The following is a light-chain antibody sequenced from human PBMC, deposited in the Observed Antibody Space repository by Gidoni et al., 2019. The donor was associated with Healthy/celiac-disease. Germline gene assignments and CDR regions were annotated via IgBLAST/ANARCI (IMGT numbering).Light chain of an antibody. V-gene: IGKV3-11*01. CDR2: DAS. Sequence: EMVLTQSPATLSLSPGERATLSCRASQSVNSYLAWYQQKPGQAPRLLIYDASNRATAIPARFSGSGSVTDFTLTISSLEPEDFAVYYCQQRSNWPYTFGQGTKLEIK. CDR1: QSVNSY. J-gene: IGKJ2*01. CDR3: QQRSNWPYT.